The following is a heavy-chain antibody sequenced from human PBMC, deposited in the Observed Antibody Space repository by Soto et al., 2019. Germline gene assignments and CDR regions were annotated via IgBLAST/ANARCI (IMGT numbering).Heavy chain of an antibody. D-gene: IGHD2-15*01. CDR3: ARVPAPSLWYGMDV. CDR1: GVSISSGDYY. V-gene: IGHV4-30-4*01. Sequence: QVQLQESGPGLVKPSQTLSLTCTVSGVSISSGDYYWSWIRQPPGKGLEWIGYIYLSGTTYYNPSLKSRVMTSIDTSKNQFSLRLCSVTAADTAVYYCARVPAPSLWYGMDVWGQGTTVTVSS. J-gene: IGHJ6*02. CDR2: IYLSGTT.